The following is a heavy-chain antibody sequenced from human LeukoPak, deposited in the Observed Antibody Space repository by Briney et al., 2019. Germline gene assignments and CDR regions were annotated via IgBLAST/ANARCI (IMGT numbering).Heavy chain of an antibody. CDR3: AKFHDYSNYYYYYYMDV. CDR2: TSGSGGST. CDR1: GFTFSSYA. Sequence: GGSLRLSCAASGFTFSSYAMSWVRQAPGKGLEWVSATSGSGGSTYYADSVKGRFTISRDNSKNTLYLQMNSLRAEDTAVYYCAKFHDYSNYYYYYYMDVWGKGTTVTVSS. J-gene: IGHJ6*03. D-gene: IGHD4-11*01. V-gene: IGHV3-23*01.